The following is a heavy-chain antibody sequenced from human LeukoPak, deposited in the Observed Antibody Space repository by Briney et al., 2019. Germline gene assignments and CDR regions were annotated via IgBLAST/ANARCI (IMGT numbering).Heavy chain of an antibody. CDR1: GFTFSSYA. CDR3: ARGLGTAMVNAFDI. J-gene: IGHJ3*02. Sequence: GRSLRLSCAASGFTFSSYAMHWVRQAPGKGLEWVAVISYDGSNKYYADSVKGRFTISRDNSKNTLYLQMNSLRAEDTAVYYCARGLGTAMVNAFDIWGQGTMVTVSS. V-gene: IGHV3-30-3*01. CDR2: ISYDGSNK. D-gene: IGHD5-18*01.